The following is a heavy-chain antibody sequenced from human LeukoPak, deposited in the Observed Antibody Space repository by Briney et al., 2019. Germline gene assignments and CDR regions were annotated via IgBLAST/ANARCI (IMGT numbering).Heavy chain of an antibody. V-gene: IGHV3-30*02. CDR2: IRYDGSNK. CDR3: AKGGGYEAQYYYYYLDV. Sequence: PGGSLRLSCAASGFTFSIYGMYWVRQAPGKGLEWVAFIRYDGSNKYYADSVKDRFTISRDNSKNTLYLQMKSLRAEDTAVYYCAKGGGYEAQYYYYYLDVWGKGTTVTISS. CDR1: GFTFSIYG. D-gene: IGHD5-12*01. J-gene: IGHJ6*03.